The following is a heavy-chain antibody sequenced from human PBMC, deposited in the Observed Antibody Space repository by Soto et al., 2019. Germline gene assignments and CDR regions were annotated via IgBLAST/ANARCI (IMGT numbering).Heavy chain of an antibody. Sequence: QVQLVESGGGVVQPGTSLRLSCAASGFTFSYYGMHWVRQAPGKGLEWLAIIWYDGSNQYYADSVRGRFTISRDNSKNTLYLQMNSLRAEDTAVYYCARDHGTSSIGMLIKGTDYWGQGTLVTVSS. CDR2: IWYDGSNQ. CDR3: ARDHGTSSIGMLIKGTDY. D-gene: IGHD3-3*01. J-gene: IGHJ4*02. V-gene: IGHV3-33*01. CDR1: GFTFSYYG.